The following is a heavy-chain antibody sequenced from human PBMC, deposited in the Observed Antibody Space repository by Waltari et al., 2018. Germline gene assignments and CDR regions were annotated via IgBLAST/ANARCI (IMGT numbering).Heavy chain of an antibody. Sequence: EVQLVETGGGLIQPGGSLRLSCAASGFTVSSNYMSWVRQAPGKGLEWVSVIYSGGSTYYADSVKGRFTISRDNSKNTLYLQMNSLRAEDTAVYYCARTPPGSSGWYLGYFDLWGRGTLVTVSS. CDR1: GFTVSSNY. CDR3: ARTPPGSSGWYLGYFDL. D-gene: IGHD6-19*01. J-gene: IGHJ2*01. V-gene: IGHV3-53*02. CDR2: IYSGGST.